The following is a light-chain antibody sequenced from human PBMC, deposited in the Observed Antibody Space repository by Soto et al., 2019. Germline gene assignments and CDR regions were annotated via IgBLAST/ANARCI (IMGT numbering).Light chain of an antibody. J-gene: IGKJ4*01. Sequence: DIQMTQSPSSLSASVGDRVTITCRASPNINNYLNWYQQKPGTAPKLLIYVASSLQSGVPSRFSGSGSGTDFTLPISSLQPEDFATYYCQQSYSTPPLTFGGGTKVEIK. CDR3: QQSYSTPPLT. V-gene: IGKV1-39*01. CDR2: VAS. CDR1: PNINNY.